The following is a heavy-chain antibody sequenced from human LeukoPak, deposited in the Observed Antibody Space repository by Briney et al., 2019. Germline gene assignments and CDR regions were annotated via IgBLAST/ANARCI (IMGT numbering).Heavy chain of an antibody. J-gene: IGHJ4*02. V-gene: IGHV4-34*01. CDR2: INHSGST. Sequence: SETLSLTCAVYGGSFSGYYWSWIRQPPGKGLEWIGEINHSGSTNYNPSLKSRVTISVDTSKNQFSLKLSSVTAADTAVYYCAREKVGQWLGLLDYWGQGTLVTVSS. D-gene: IGHD6-19*01. CDR3: AREKVGQWLGLLDY. CDR1: GGSFSGYY.